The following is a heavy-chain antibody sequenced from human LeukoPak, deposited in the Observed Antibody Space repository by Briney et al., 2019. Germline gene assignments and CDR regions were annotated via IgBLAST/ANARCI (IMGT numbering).Heavy chain of an antibody. Sequence: GGSLRLSCAATGFTFSSYAMSWVRQAPGKGLEWVSGISGSGGSTYHADSVKGRFTISRDYSKNTLYLQMNSLRAEDTAVYYCAKDLFRFSLTVVVTATDSQGYAFDIWGQGTMVTVSS. J-gene: IGHJ3*02. CDR2: ISGSGGST. CDR3: AKDLFRFSLTVVVTATDSQGYAFDI. V-gene: IGHV3-23*01. CDR1: GFTFSSYA. D-gene: IGHD2-21*02.